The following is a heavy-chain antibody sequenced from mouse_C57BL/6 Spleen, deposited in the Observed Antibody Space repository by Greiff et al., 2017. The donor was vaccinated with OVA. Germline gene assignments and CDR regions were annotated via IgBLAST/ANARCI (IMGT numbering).Heavy chain of an antibody. CDR3: TRRWDVDYYAMDY. D-gene: IGHD4-1*01. CDR1: GYTFTDYE. J-gene: IGHJ4*01. V-gene: IGHV1-15*01. Sequence: QVHVKQSGAELVRPGASVTLSCKASGYTFTDYEMHWVKQTPVHGLEWIGAIDPETGGTAYNQKFKGKAILTADKSSSTAYMELRSLTSEDSAVYYCTRRWDVDYYAMDYWGQGTSVTVSS. CDR2: IDPETGGT.